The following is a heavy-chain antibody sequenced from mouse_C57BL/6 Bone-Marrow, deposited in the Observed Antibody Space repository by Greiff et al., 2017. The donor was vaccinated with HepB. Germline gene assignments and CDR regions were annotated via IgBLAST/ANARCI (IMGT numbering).Heavy chain of an antibody. CDR2: IYPGDGST. CDR3: ARDTTGNWYFDV. J-gene: IGHJ1*03. V-gene: IGHV1-85*01. D-gene: IGHD1-1*01. CDR1: GYTFTSYD. Sequence: QVQLQQSGPELVKPGASVKLSCKASGYTFTSYDINWVQQRPGKGLEWIGWIYPGDGSTKYNEKVKGKATLTVDTSSSTAYMELHSLTSEDAAVYFCARDTTGNWYFDVWGTGTTVTVSS.